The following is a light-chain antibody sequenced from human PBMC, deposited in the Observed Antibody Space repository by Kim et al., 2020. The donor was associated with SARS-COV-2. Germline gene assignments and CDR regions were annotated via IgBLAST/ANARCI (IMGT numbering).Light chain of an antibody. CDR2: DTS. CDR3: LLLYSSVGV. Sequence: PGATVTLSCGSSTGDVTSDHYPYWFQQKPGQAPRTVIYDTSRKHSGTAARFSGSLLGGKAALTLSGAQPEDEAEYYCLLLYSSVGVFGGGTQLTVL. J-gene: IGLJ3*02. CDR1: TGDVTSDHY. V-gene: IGLV7-46*01.